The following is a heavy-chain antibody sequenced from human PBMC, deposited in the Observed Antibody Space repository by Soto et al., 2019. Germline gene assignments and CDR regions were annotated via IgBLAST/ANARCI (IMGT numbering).Heavy chain of an antibody. D-gene: IGHD3-22*01. CDR3: TPRVGSRGFYPGYFQY. CDR2: IKNEADGGTT. Sequence: EVQVVESGGGLVKPGGSLRLSCAASGFTFSNAWMSWVRQAPGKRLEWVGRIKNEADGGTTDYAAPVKGRFTISRDDSKNTLYLQMNSLKTEDTGIYYCTPRVGSRGFYPGYFQYWGQGSLVTVSS. V-gene: IGHV3-15*01. J-gene: IGHJ1*01. CDR1: GFTFSNAW.